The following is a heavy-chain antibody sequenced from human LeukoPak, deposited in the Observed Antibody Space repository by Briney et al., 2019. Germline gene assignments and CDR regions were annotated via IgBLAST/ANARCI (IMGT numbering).Heavy chain of an antibody. J-gene: IGHJ4*02. CDR2: VYYSGIT. D-gene: IGHD3-22*01. CDR3: AREYYDSSGYYQIDY. Sequence: PSETLSLTGTVSGGSLSSYYWSWLRQPPGKGLEWIGNVYYSGITNYNPSLKSRVTISVDTSKNQFSLKLSSVTAADTAVYYCAREYYDSSGYYQIDYWGQGTLVTVSS. V-gene: IGHV4-59*12. CDR1: GGSLSSYY.